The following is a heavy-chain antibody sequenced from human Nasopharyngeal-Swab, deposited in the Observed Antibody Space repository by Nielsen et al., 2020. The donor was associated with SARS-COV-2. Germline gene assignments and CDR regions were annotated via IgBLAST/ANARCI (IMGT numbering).Heavy chain of an antibody. CDR2: ISYDGSNK. CDR1: GFTFSSYA. J-gene: IGHJ5*02. V-gene: IGHV3-30-3*01. Sequence: GESLKISCAASGFTFSSYAMHWVRQAPGKGLEWVAVISYDGSNKYYADSVKGRFTISRDNSKNTLYLQMNSLRAEDTAVYYCARGRYSYVRGWFGPWGQGTLVTVSS. D-gene: IGHD5-18*01. CDR3: ARGRYSYVRGWFGP.